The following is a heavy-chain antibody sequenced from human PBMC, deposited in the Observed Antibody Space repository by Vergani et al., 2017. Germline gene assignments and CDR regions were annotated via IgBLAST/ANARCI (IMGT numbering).Heavy chain of an antibody. Sequence: QVQLVQSGAEMKKPGSSVKVSCKASGGTFSSYAISWVRQAPGQGLEWMGGIIPIFGTANYAQKFQGRVTITADESTSTAYMELSSLRSEDTAVYYCARAKDRYSSGWYCPFDYWGQGTLVTVSS. V-gene: IGHV1-69*01. CDR1: GGTFSSYA. CDR3: ARAKDRYSSGWYCPFDY. D-gene: IGHD6-19*01. J-gene: IGHJ4*02. CDR2: IIPIFGTA.